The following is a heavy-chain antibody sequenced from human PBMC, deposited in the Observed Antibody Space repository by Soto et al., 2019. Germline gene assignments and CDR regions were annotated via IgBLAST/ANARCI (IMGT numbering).Heavy chain of an antibody. V-gene: IGHV6-1*01. CDR1: GDSVSSNSAA. CDR3: TRDRYTYGYVSAFYYYGMDV. J-gene: IGHJ6*02. CDR2: TYYRSKWYN. Sequence: PSQTLSLTCAISGDSVSSNSAAWNWIRQSPLRGLEWLGRTYYRSKWYNDYAVSVKSRITINPDTSKNQFSLQLNSVTPEDTAIYYCTRDRYTYGYVSAFYYYGMDVWGQGTTVTVSS. D-gene: IGHD5-18*01.